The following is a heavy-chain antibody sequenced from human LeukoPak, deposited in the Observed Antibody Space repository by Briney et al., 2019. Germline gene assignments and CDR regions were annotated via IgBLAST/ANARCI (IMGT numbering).Heavy chain of an antibody. CDR2: INWNGGST. J-gene: IGHJ4*02. CDR3: AAGDRNGWYFDY. D-gene: IGHD6-19*01. V-gene: IGHV3-20*04. Sequence: GGSLRLSCAASGFTFDDHGRSWVRQVPGKGLEWVSGINWNGGSTGYADSVKGRFTTSRDNAKNSLYLQMNSLRAEDTALYYCAAGDRNGWYFDYWGQGTLVTVSS. CDR1: GFTFDDHG.